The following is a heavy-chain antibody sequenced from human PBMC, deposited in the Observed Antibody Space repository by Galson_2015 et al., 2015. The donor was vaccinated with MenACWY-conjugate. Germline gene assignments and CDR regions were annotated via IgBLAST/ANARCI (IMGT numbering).Heavy chain of an antibody. D-gene: IGHD1-1*01. V-gene: IGHV3-74*01. Sequence: SLRLACAASGFTFNNYWMHWVRQPPGKGLEWISYIKADGSFSNYADSVKGRFTISTDNAKNMVYLQMDGLGDEDTAVYFCARDNNWSFDSWSQGTPFTVSS. CDR1: GFTFNNYW. CDR2: IKADGSFS. CDR3: ARDNNWSFDS. J-gene: IGHJ4*02.